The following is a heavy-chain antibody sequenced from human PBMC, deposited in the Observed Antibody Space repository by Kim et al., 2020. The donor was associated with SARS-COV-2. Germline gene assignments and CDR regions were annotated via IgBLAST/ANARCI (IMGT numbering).Heavy chain of an antibody. CDR1: GYTFTSYA. Sequence: ASVKVSCKASGYTFTSYAMHWVRQAPGQRLEWMGWINAGNGNTKYSQKFQGRVTITRDTSASTAYMELSSLRSEDTAVYYCARGGSLVRGVISYYYGMDVWGQGTTVTVSS. J-gene: IGHJ6*02. D-gene: IGHD3-10*01. CDR2: INAGNGNT. CDR3: ARGGSLVRGVISYYYGMDV. V-gene: IGHV1-3*01.